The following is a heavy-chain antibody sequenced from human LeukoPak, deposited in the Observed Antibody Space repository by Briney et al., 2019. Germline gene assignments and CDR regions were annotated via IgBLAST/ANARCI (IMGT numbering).Heavy chain of an antibody. CDR1: GGTFSSYA. V-gene: IGHV1-69*05. CDR3: ARERSSGRDSPPDY. CDR2: IIPIFGTA. D-gene: IGHD6-19*01. J-gene: IGHJ4*02. Sequence: GASVKVSCKASGGTFSSYAISWVRQAPGQGLEWMGRIIPIFGTANYAQKFQGRVTITTDESMSTAYMELSSLRSEDTAVYYCARERSSGRDSPPDYWGQGTLVTVSS.